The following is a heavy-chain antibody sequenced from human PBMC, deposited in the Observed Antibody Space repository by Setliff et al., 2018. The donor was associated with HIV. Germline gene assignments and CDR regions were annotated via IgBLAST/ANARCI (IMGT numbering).Heavy chain of an antibody. J-gene: IGHJ4*02. D-gene: IGHD2-2*01. CDR1: GRSFSGYY. CDR2: INHSGGT. CDR3: ASHFGYCSSTSCEGY. Sequence: PSETLSLTCAVYGRSFSGYYWNWIRQSPGKGLEWIGEINHSGGTNYNPSLKSRVTMSADTPNNRFALKLSSVTAADTAVYYCASHFGYCSSTSCEGYWGQGALVTVSS. V-gene: IGHV4-34*01.